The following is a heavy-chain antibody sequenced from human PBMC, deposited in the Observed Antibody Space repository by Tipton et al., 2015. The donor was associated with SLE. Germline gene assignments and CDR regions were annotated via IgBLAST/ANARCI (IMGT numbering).Heavy chain of an antibody. CDR1: GGSFSGYY. CDR3: ARGLTGGFYFDY. Sequence: TLSLTCAVYGGSFSGYYWSWIRQPPGKGLEWIGEINHSGSTNYNPPLKSRVTISVDTSKNQFSLKLSSVTAADTAVYYCARGLTGGFYFDYWGQGTLVTVSS. D-gene: IGHD7-27*01. CDR2: INHSGST. V-gene: IGHV4-34*01. J-gene: IGHJ4*02.